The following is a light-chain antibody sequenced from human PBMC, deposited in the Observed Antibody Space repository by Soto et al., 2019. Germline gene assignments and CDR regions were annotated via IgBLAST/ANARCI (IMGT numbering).Light chain of an antibody. V-gene: IGLV1-40*01. CDR3: QSYDNRLSGYV. CDR1: SSNIGSGYD. Sequence: QPVLTQPPSVSGAPGQRVTISCTGGSSNIGSGYDVHWYQQLPGTAPKLLIYGNTNRPSGVPDRVSASTSATSASLAITGLQAEDEGDYYCQSYDNRLSGYVFGTGTKLTVL. CDR2: GNT. J-gene: IGLJ1*01.